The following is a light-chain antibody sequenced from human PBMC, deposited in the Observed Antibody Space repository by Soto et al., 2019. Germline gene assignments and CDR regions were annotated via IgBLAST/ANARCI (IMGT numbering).Light chain of an antibody. Sequence: EIVMTQSPATLSVPPGERAALSCRASQSVSSNFAWYQQKPGQAPRLLIYGASTRATGIPARFSGSGSGTEFTLTISSLQSEDFAVYYCQQYNNWPYTFGQGTKLEIK. J-gene: IGKJ2*01. CDR3: QQYNNWPYT. V-gene: IGKV3-15*01. CDR2: GAS. CDR1: QSVSSN.